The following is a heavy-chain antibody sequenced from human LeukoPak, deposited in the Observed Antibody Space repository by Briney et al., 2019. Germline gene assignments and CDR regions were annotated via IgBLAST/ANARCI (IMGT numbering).Heavy chain of an antibody. CDR2: IIPMFGST. D-gene: IGHD3-10*01. Sequence: ASVKVSCKASGGTLSTYAISWVRQAPGQGLEWMGGIIPMFGSTNYAQNFQGRVTITADESTSTVYMELSSLRSEDTAVYYCAKVISVLWFGEFDYWGQGTLVTVSS. V-gene: IGHV1-69*13. CDR3: AKVISVLWFGEFDY. CDR1: GGTLSTYA. J-gene: IGHJ4*02.